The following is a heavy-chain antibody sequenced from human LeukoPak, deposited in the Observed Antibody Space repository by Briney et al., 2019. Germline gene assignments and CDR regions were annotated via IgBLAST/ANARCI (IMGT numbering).Heavy chain of an antibody. D-gene: IGHD6-19*01. CDR3: ASQGGWYYFDS. Sequence: GGSLRLSCAASGFTFSSYAMSWVRQAPGKGLEWVAVIWYDGSNKYYADSVKGRFTISRDNSKNTLYLQMNSLRAEDTAVYYCASQGGWYYFDSWGQGTLVTVSS. CDR1: GFTFSSYA. J-gene: IGHJ4*02. CDR2: IWYDGSNK. V-gene: IGHV3-33*08.